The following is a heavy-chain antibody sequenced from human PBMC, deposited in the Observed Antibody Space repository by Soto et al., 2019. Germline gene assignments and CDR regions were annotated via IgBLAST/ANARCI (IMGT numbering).Heavy chain of an antibody. V-gene: IGHV4-59*01. CDR2: IYYSGST. CDR3: ARVPHYYDSRRFDP. Sequence: SETLSLTCTVAGGSIGSYYWSGSRQPPGRGLERIGNIYYSGSTNYNPSLKSRVTISVDTSNNQFSLKLSSVAAADTAVFYCARVPHYYDSRRFDPWGQGALVTVSS. D-gene: IGHD3-22*01. CDR1: GGSIGSYY. J-gene: IGHJ5*02.